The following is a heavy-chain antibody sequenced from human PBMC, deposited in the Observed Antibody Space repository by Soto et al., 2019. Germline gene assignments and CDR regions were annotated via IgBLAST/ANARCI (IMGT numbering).Heavy chain of an antibody. CDR1: GFSLSTSGVG. CDR2: IYWDDDK. V-gene: IGHV2-5*02. D-gene: IGHD4-17*01. CDR3: AQVDYGGNPDDY. Sequence: QITLKESGPTLVKPTQTLTLTCTFSGFSLSTSGVGVGWIRQPPGKALEWLALIYWDDDKRYSPSLKSRLTITKDTSKNQVVLTMTNMDPVDTATYYCAQVDYGGNPDDYWGQGTLVTVSS. J-gene: IGHJ4*02.